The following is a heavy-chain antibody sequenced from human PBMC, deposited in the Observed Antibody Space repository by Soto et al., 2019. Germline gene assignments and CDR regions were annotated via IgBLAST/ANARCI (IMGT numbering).Heavy chain of an antibody. D-gene: IGHD5-18*01. Sequence: SETLSLTCSVSGGSISSYYWSWIRQPPGKGLEWIGYIYYSGSTNYNPSLKSRVTISVDTSKNQFSLKLSSVTAADTAVYYCARATAMGRYYYYGMDVWGQGTTVTVSS. CDR1: GGSISSYY. J-gene: IGHJ6*02. V-gene: IGHV4-59*01. CDR2: IYYSGST. CDR3: ARATAMGRYYYYGMDV.